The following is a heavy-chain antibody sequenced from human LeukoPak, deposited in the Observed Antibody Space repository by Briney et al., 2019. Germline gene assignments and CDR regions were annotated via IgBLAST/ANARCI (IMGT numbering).Heavy chain of an antibody. V-gene: IGHV3-21*01. CDR1: GFTFSGHT. D-gene: IGHD2-15*01. J-gene: IGHJ3*01. CDR3: ARGIMVMAAASTGSVAFDL. Sequence: PGGSLRLSCVASGFTFSGHTMNGVRQAPGKGLEWISAITGSGSYTYYAESLKGRFAISRDSVKNSLYLQMNRLRAEDTAVYYCARGIMVMAAASTGSVAFDLWGQATAVTVSS. CDR2: ITGSGSYT.